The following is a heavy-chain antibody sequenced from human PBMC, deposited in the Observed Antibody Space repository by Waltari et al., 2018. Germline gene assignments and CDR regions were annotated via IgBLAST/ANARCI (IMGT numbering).Heavy chain of an antibody. CDR2: IYYSGST. CDR3: ASAVGATLFAY. CDR1: GGSISSHY. V-gene: IGHV4-59*11. J-gene: IGHJ4*02. Sequence: QLQLQESGPGLVKPSETLSLTCTVSGGSISSHYWSWIRQPPGKGLEWIGYIYYSGSTNYNPSLKSRVTISVDTSKNQFSLKLSSVTAADTAVYYCASAVGATLFAYWGQGTLVTVSS. D-gene: IGHD1-26*01.